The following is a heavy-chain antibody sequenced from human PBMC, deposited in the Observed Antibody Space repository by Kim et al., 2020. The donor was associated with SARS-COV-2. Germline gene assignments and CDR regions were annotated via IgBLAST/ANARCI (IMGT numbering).Heavy chain of an antibody. J-gene: IGHJ4*02. D-gene: IGHD2-8*02. CDR3: ARKVGYCTGGVCYRWYFDY. V-gene: IGHV5-51*01. Sequence: GESLKISCKGSGYSFTSYWISWVRQMPGKGLEWMGIIYPGDSDTRYSPSFQGQVTISADKSISTAYLQWSSLKASDTAMYYCARKVGYCTGGVCYRWYFDYWGQGTLVTVSS. CDR2: IYPGDSDT. CDR1: GYSFTSYW.